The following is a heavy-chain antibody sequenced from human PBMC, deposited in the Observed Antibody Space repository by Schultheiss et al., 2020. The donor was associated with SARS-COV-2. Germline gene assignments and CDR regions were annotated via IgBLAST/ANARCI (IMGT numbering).Heavy chain of an antibody. V-gene: IGHV3-23*01. CDR2: ISGSGGST. CDR1: GITFSNYA. J-gene: IGHJ3*02. Sequence: GGSLRLSCAASGITFSNYALSWVRQAPGKGLEWVSAISGSGGSTYYADSVKGRFTISRDNAKNSLYLQMNSLRAEDTAVYYCASHSSSWFIDAFDIWGQGTMVTVSS. CDR3: ASHSSSWFIDAFDI. D-gene: IGHD6-13*01.